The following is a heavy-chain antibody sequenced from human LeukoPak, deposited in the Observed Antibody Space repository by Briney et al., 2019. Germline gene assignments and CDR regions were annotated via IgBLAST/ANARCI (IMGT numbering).Heavy chain of an antibody. V-gene: IGHV3-7*03. J-gene: IGHJ4*02. CDR3: ARGPQWFGELSYFDY. CDR1: GFTFSSYW. D-gene: IGHD3-10*01. Sequence: GGSLRLSCAASGFTFSSYWMSWVRQAPGKGLEWVANIRQDGSEKYYVDSVKGRFTISRDNAKNSLYLQMNGLRAEDTAVYYCARGPQWFGELSYFDYWGQGTLVTVSS. CDR2: IRQDGSEK.